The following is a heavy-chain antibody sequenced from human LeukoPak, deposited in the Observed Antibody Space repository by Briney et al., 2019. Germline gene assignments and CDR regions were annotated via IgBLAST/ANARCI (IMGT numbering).Heavy chain of an antibody. CDR2: IWYDGSNK. V-gene: IGHV3-33*01. J-gene: IGHJ4*02. D-gene: IGHD4-23*01. Sequence: GGSLRLSCAASGFTFSSYGMHWVRQALGKGLEWVAVIWYDGSNKYYADSVKGRFTISRDNSKNTLYLQMNSLRAEDTAVYYCARSQLRWYTDYWGQGTLVTVSS. CDR3: ARSQLRWYTDY. CDR1: GFTFSSYG.